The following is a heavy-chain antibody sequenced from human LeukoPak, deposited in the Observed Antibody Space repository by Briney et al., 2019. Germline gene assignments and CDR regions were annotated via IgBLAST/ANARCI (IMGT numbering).Heavy chain of an antibody. D-gene: IGHD5-18*01. J-gene: IGHJ6*03. CDR3: AKGQHYYYYYMDV. V-gene: IGHV3-9*01. Sequence: SLRLSCAASGFTFDDYAMHWVRQAPGKGLEWVSGISWNSGSIGYADSVKGRFTISRDNAKNSLYLQMNSLRAEDTALYYCAKGQHYYYYYMDVWGKGTTVTVSS. CDR2: ISWNSGSI. CDR1: GFTFDDYA.